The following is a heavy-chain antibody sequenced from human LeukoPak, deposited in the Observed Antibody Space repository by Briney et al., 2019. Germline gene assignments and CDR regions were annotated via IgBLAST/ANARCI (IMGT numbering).Heavy chain of an antibody. CDR3: ARDPPYYYGSGSYNREIYYYYGMDV. V-gene: IGHV1-2*02. J-gene: IGHJ6*02. Sequence: ASVKVSFKASGYTFTGYYMHWVRQAPGQGLEWMGWINPNSGGTNYAQKFQGRVTTTRDTSISTAYMELSRLRSDDTAVYYCARDPPYYYGSGSYNREIYYYYGMDVWGQGTTVTVSS. CDR2: INPNSGGT. D-gene: IGHD3-10*01. CDR1: GYTFTGYY.